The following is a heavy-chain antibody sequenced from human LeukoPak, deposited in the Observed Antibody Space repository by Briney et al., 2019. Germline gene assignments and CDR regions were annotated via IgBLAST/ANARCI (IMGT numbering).Heavy chain of an antibody. V-gene: IGHV3-23*01. J-gene: IGHJ4*02. CDR3: AKDQGDFDY. D-gene: IGHD1-26*01. Sequence: GGTLRLSCAASGFTFSSYGMSWVRQVPGKGLEWVSAISGSGGSTYYADSVKGRFTISRDNSKNTLYLQMNSLRAEDTAVYYCAKDQGDFDYWGQGTLVTVSS. CDR2: ISGSGGST. CDR1: GFTFSSYG.